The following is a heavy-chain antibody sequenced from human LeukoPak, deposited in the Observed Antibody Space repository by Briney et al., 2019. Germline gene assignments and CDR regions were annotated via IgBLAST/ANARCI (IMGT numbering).Heavy chain of an antibody. Sequence: ASVKVSCKASGYTFTGYYMHWVRQAPGQGLEWMGWINPNSGGTNYAQKFQGRVTMTRDTSISTAYMELSRLRSDDTAVYYCARITIFGVVRYFDYWGQGTLVTVSS. CDR1: GYTFTGYY. CDR2: INPNSGGT. D-gene: IGHD3-3*01. V-gene: IGHV1-2*02. CDR3: ARITIFGVVRYFDY. J-gene: IGHJ4*02.